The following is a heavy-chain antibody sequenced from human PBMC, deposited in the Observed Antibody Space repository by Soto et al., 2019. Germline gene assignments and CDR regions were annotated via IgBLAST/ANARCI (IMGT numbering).Heavy chain of an antibody. D-gene: IGHD3-3*01. CDR3: ARALDFCRGYLSD. Sequence: GGSLRLSCAASGFTFSSYEMNWVRQAPGKGLEWVSYISSGGTTIYYADSVKGRFTISRDNAKNSLDLQMNSLRADDTAIYYCARALDFCRGYLSDWGQGTVVTVSS. CDR2: ISSGGTTI. V-gene: IGHV3-48*03. J-gene: IGHJ4*02. CDR1: GFTFSSYE.